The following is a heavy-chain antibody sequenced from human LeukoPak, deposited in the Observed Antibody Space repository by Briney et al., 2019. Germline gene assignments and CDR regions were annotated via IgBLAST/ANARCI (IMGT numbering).Heavy chain of an antibody. D-gene: IGHD6-19*01. CDR3: ARSFHSSGWYHDY. CDR2: ILPIFGTA. J-gene: IGHJ4*02. CDR1: GGTFSTYA. Sequence: ASVKVSCKASGGTFSTYAISWVRQAPGQGLEWMGGILPIFGTANYAPEFQGRATITADESTSTAYMELSSLRSEDTAVYYCARSFHSSGWYHDYWGQGTLVTVSS. V-gene: IGHV1-69*13.